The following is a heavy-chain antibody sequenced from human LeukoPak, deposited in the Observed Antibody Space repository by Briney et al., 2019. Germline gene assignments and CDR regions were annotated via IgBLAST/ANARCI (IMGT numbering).Heavy chain of an antibody. J-gene: IGHJ3*02. CDR3: VRDAGMSSSAFDI. Sequence: SETLSLTCTVSGGSISSGDYYWSWIRQPPGKGLEWIGYIYYSGSTYYNPSLKSRVTISVDTSRNQFSLKLSSVTAADTAVYYCVRDAGMSSSAFDIWGQGTMVTVSS. V-gene: IGHV4-30-4*01. D-gene: IGHD6-13*01. CDR1: GGSISSGDYY. CDR2: IYYSGST.